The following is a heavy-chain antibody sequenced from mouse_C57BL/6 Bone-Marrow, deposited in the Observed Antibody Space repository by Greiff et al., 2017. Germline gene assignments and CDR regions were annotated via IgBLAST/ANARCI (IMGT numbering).Heavy chain of an antibody. CDR2: IWGVGST. V-gene: IGHV2-6*01. CDR3: ASEGYQYAMDY. CDR1: GFSLTSYG. J-gene: IGHJ4*01. D-gene: IGHD2-2*01. Sequence: VKLVESGPGLVAPSQSLSITCTVSGFSLTSYGVDWVRPSPGKGLEWLGVIWGVGSTNYNSALKSRLSISKNNSKCQVFLKRNSLQTDDTAMYYCASEGYQYAMDYWGQGTSVTVSS.